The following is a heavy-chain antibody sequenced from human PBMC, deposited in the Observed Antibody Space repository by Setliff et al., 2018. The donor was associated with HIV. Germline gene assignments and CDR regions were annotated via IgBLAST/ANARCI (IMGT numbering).Heavy chain of an antibody. CDR3: TSSFKAHYYSYYYKDV. Sequence: PGGSLRLSCTASGFTFGDYAMSWVRQAPGKGLEWVGFIRSKAYAGTTHYAASVKGRFTISRDDSNSIAYLQMNSLKTEDTAVYSCTSSFKAHYYSYYYKDVWGKGTTVTVSS. V-gene: IGHV3-49*04. J-gene: IGHJ6*03. CDR2: IRSKAYAGTT. CDR1: GFTFGDYA.